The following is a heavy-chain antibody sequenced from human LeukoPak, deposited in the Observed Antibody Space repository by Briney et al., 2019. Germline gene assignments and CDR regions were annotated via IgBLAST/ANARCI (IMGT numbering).Heavy chain of an antibody. CDR2: ISGSGGST. CDR1: GFTFSSYG. J-gene: IGHJ2*01. D-gene: IGHD3-22*01. Sequence: GGSLRLSCAASGFTFSSYGMSWVRQAPGKGLEWVSAISGSGGSTYYADSVKGRFTISRDNSKNTLYLQMNSLRAEDTAVYYCAKAPLYYYDSSGYYGWYFDLWGRGTLVTVSS. V-gene: IGHV3-23*01. CDR3: AKAPLYYYDSSGYYGWYFDL.